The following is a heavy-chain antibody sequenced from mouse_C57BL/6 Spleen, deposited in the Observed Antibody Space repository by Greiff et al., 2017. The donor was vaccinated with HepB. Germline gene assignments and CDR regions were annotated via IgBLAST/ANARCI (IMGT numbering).Heavy chain of an antibody. CDR3: ARERAIYDGYYGAMDY. V-gene: IGHV1-72*01. J-gene: IGHJ4*01. CDR1: GYTFTSYW. D-gene: IGHD2-3*01. Sequence: QVQLQQPGAELVKPGASVKLSCKASGYTFTSYWMHWVKQRPGRGLEWIGRIDPNSGGTKYNEKFKSKATLTVDKPSRTAYMQLSSLTSEDSAVYYCARERAIYDGYYGAMDYWGQGTSVTVSS. CDR2: IDPNSGGT.